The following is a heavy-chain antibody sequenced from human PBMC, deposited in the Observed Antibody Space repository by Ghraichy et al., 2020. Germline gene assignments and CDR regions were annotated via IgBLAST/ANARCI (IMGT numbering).Heavy chain of an antibody. D-gene: IGHD4-17*01. CDR1: GFNFGSYA. CDR2: IAYDGGKR. V-gene: IGHV3-30-3*01. J-gene: IGHJ1*01. Sequence: GGSLRLSCTASGFNFGSYAMYWVRQAPGKGLEWAAFIAYDGGKRYYADSVKGRFTISIDNSKNTLYLQMNSLRAEDTAVYYCASELRDGDEGAEYFQHWGQGTLVTVSS. CDR3: ASELRDGDEGAEYFQH.